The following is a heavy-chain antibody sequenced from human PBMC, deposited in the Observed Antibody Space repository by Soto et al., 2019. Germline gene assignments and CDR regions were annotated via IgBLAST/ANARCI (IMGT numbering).Heavy chain of an antibody. CDR3: ARKPYYYDSSGYYDNALDAFDI. Sequence: SETLSLTCAVSGGSISSGGYSGSWIRQPPGQGLEWSGYIYHSGSTYYNPSLKSRVTISVDRSKNQFYLKLSSVTAADTAVYYCARKPYYYDSSGYYDNALDAFDILGQGPMVT. V-gene: IGHV4-30-2*01. J-gene: IGHJ3*02. D-gene: IGHD3-22*01. CDR2: IYHSGST. CDR1: GGSISSGGYS.